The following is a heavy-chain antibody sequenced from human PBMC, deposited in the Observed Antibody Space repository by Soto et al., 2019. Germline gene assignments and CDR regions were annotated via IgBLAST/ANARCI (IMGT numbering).Heavy chain of an antibody. CDR1: GGSISSTNYY. CDR3: ARTLSKPRYYYYYGMDV. CDR2: IYYSGST. J-gene: IGHJ6*02. V-gene: IGHV4-39*01. D-gene: IGHD3-16*02. Sequence: QLLASGPGLVKPSETLSLTCTVSGGSISSTNYYWGWIRQPPGKGLEWIGSIYYSGSTYYNPSLKSRVTISVDTSKNQFSLKLTSVTAADTAVYYCARTLSKPRYYYYYGMDVWGQGTTVTISS.